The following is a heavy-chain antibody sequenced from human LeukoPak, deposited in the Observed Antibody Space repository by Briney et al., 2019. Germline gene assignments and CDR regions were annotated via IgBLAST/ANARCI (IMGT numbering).Heavy chain of an antibody. V-gene: IGHV3-33*06. CDR3: AKDKDTPATAHPQRGYFES. CDR2: VWYGGSHQ. D-gene: IGHD2-21*02. J-gene: IGHJ4*02. CDR1: GFPFSGSG. Sequence: GGSLRPFCAASGFPFSGSGMHWVRQAPGKGREWVAVVWYGGSHQYYADSVKGRFTISRDNSKNTVDLQMNSLGVEDTAVYFCAKDKDTPATAHPQRGYFESWGQGTLVTVSS.